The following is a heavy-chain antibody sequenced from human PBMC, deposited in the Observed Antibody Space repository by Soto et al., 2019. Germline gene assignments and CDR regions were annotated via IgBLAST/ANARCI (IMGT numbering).Heavy chain of an antibody. CDR1: GVSFSGYY. Sequence: SSETLSLTCGVEGVSFSGYYWSWFRQSTGKGLVWFRGLNESGISNYNAYLKSRVPTSVDSSKNQVSLKLTSVTAADTAVYYCARPICTSINCSFGLRYAFDVWGHGTKVTVSS. D-gene: IGHD2-2*01. CDR3: ARPICTSINCSFGLRYAFDV. V-gene: IGHV4-34*01. J-gene: IGHJ3*01. CDR2: LNESGIS.